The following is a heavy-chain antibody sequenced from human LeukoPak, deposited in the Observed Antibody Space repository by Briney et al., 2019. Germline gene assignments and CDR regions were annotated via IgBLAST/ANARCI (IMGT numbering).Heavy chain of an antibody. D-gene: IGHD2-15*01. Sequence: AGGSLRLSCAASGFTFSSYDMHWVRQAAGTGLEWVSAIGTAGDTYYPGSVRGRFTISRDNSKNTLYLQMNSLRAEDTAVYFCARACSSGSCYLAAFDIWGQGTMVTVSS. J-gene: IGHJ3*02. CDR1: GFTFSSYD. CDR3: ARACSSGSCYLAAFDI. CDR2: IGTAGDT. V-gene: IGHV3-13*04.